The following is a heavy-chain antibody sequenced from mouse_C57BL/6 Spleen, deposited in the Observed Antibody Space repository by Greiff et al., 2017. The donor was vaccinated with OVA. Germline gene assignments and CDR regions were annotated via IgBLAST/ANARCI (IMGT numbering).Heavy chain of an antibody. V-gene: IGHV1-52*01. Sequence: QVQLQQPGAELVRPGSSVKLSCKASGYTFTSYWMHWVKQRPIQGLEWIGDIDPSDSETHYNQKFKDKATLAVDKSSSTAYMQLSSLTSEDSAVYYCARWEDYDDWCAYWGQGTLVTVSA. J-gene: IGHJ3*01. CDR1: GYTFTSYW. CDR3: ARWEDYDDWCAY. D-gene: IGHD2-4*01. CDR2: IDPSDSET.